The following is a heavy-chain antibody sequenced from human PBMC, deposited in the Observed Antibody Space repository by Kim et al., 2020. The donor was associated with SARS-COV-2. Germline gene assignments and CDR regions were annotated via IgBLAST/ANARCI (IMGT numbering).Heavy chain of an antibody. CDR1: GSTFSSYW. CDR3: TRVPRGSGSF. J-gene: IGHJ4*02. Sequence: GGSLRLSCAASGSTFSSYWVHWVRQAPGKGLEWVANINQDGSAKYYVDSVKGRFTISRDNAKNSLFLQMNSLRVEDTAMYYCTRVPRGSGSFWGQGTLVTVSS. V-gene: IGHV3-7*01. CDR2: INQDGSAK. D-gene: IGHD3-10*01.